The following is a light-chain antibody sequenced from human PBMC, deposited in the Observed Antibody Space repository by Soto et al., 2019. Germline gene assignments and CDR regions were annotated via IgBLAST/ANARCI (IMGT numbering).Light chain of an antibody. J-gene: IGKJ5*01. CDR3: QKFNTAPLT. Sequence: DIQMTQSPSSLSASVGDRVTITCRASQDISVYLAWYQQKPGKVPKLLIYSASTLQSGVPSRFSGSGSGTDFTLTISSLQAEDVATDYCQKFNTAPLTFGQGTRLEIK. CDR2: SAS. CDR1: QDISVY. V-gene: IGKV1-27*01.